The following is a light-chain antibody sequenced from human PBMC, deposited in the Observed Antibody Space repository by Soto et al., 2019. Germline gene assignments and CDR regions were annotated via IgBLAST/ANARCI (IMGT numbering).Light chain of an antibody. CDR2: NNN. CDR3: AAWDDSLNGLV. J-gene: IGLJ1*01. V-gene: IGLV1-44*01. CDR1: SSNIGSNT. Sequence: QSVLTQPPSASGTPGQRVTISCSGSSSNIGSNTVNWYQQITGTAPKLLIYNNNQRPSGVPDRFSGSKSGTSASLAISGLQSEDAADYYCAAWDDSLNGLVFGTGTQVTVL.